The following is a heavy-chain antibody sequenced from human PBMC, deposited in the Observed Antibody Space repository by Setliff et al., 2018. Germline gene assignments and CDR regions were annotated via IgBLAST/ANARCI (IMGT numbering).Heavy chain of an antibody. V-gene: IGHV1-69*10. CDR2: IIPILGIA. D-gene: IGHD5-18*01. CDR3: ARGSRPLWGA. CDR1: GGTFSSYA. Sequence: WASVKVSCKASGGTFSSYAISWVRQAPGQGLEWMGGIIPILGIANYAQKFQGRVTITRDTSATTAFVELSSLRSDDTAVYFCARGSRPLWGAWGQGTLVTVSS. J-gene: IGHJ5*02.